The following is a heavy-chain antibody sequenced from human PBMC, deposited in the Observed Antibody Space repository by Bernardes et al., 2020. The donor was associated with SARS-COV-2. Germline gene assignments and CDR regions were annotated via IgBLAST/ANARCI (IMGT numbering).Heavy chain of an antibody. CDR3: VKDHRRYNGWFGMDV. Sequence: GGSLRLSCAASELSFRNFAMTWVRQAPGKGLEWVSTISISGVHTYYADSVKGRFTISRDNYKEMLYLEMNSLRVDDTAEYYCVKDHRRYNGWFGMDVWGQGTTVTVS. V-gene: IGHV3-23*01. D-gene: IGHD5-12*01. J-gene: IGHJ6*02. CDR1: ELSFRNFA. CDR2: ISISGVHT.